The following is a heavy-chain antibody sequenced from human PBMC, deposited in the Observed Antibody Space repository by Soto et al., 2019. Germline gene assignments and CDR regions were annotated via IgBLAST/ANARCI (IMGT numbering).Heavy chain of an antibody. CDR2: IYTSGST. J-gene: IGHJ5*02. Sequence: SETLSLTCTVSGGSISSYYWSWIRQPAGKGLEWIGRIYTSGSTNYNPSLKSRVTMSVDTSKNQFSLKLSSVTAADTAVYYCAGINMVRGDFWFDPWGQGNLVTVSS. CDR3: AGINMVRGDFWFDP. D-gene: IGHD3-10*01. CDR1: GGSISSYY. V-gene: IGHV4-4*07.